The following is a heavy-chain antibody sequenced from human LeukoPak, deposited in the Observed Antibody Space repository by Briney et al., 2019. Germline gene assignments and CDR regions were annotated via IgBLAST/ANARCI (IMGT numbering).Heavy chain of an antibody. CDR2: INPSGGST. D-gene: IGHD6-19*01. CDR3: ARARYSSGWYVY. CDR1: GGNYDTYA. V-gene: IGHV1-46*02. Sequence: ASVKVSCKASGGNYDTYAFSWVRQAPGQGLEWMGIINPSGGSTSYAQKFQGRVTMTRDTSTSTVYMELSSLRSEDTAVYYCARARYSSGWYVYWGQGTLVTVSS. J-gene: IGHJ4*02.